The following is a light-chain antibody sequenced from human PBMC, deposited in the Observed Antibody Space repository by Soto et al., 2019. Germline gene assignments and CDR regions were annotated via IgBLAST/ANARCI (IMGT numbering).Light chain of an antibody. CDR3: QQYDNWPLT. J-gene: IGKJ4*01. CDR1: QIVTSN. V-gene: IGKV3-15*01. CDR2: GAS. Sequence: EIVLTQSPGTLSSSPGERATLSCRASQIVTSNLAWYQQKPGQAPRFLIYGASTRATGIPARFSGSGSGTEFTLTISSLQSEDFAVYYCQQYDNWPLTFGGGTKVDIK.